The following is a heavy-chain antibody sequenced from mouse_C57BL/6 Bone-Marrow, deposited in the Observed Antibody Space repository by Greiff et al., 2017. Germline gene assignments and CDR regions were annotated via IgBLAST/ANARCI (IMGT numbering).Heavy chain of an antibody. CDR3: AREGSSMVPYYFDD. J-gene: IGHJ2*01. CDR2: IDPSASCT. CDR1: GYTFTSYW. Sequence: QVKLQQPGAELVMPGASVKLSCKASGYTFTSYWMHWVKQRPGQGLEWIGEIDPSASCTNYNQKFKGKSTLTVDKSSSPAYMQLRSLTSADAAVYYCAREGSSMVPYYFDDWGQGTTLTVSS. V-gene: IGHV1-69*01. D-gene: IGHD2-10*02.